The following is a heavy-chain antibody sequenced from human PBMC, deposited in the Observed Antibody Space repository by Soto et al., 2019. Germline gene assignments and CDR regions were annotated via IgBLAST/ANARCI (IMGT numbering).Heavy chain of an antibody. J-gene: IGHJ4*02. Sequence: EVQVSESGGGLVQPGGSLRLSCATSGFTFSHYPMNWVRQAPGKGLQWVSGISAGGDRTYYADSVKGRFTIFRDNSKNSVSLQMNSLRVEDTAVSYCARRVWGQGTLVTVSS. CDR1: GFTFSHYP. CDR3: ARRV. V-gene: IGHV3-23*01. CDR2: ISAGGDRT.